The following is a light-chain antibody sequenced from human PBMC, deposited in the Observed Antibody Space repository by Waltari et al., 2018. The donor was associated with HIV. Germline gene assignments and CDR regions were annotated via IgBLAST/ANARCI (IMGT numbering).Light chain of an antibody. CDR3: QQYNSYPYT. CDR1: QSISSW. V-gene: IGKV1-5*03. CDR2: KAS. J-gene: IGKJ2*01. Sequence: DIQMTQSPSTLSASVGERVTLTCRASQSISSWLAWYQQKPGKAPKLLIYKASSLESGVPSRFSGSGSGTEFTLTISSLQPDDFATYYCQQYNSYPYTFGQGTKLEIK.